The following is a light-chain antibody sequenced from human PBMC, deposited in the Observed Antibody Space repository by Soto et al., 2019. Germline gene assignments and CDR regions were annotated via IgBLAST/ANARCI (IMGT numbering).Light chain of an antibody. CDR2: DAS. V-gene: IGKV3-11*01. CDR1: QSVRSS. Sequence: EMVLTQSPDTLSLSPGERATRSCRASQSVRSSLAWYQQKPGQAPRLLIYDASNRATGIPARFSGSGSGTDFTLTISSLEPEDFAVYYCQQRSNWPPEVTFGPGTKVDIK. J-gene: IGKJ3*01. CDR3: QQRSNWPPEVT.